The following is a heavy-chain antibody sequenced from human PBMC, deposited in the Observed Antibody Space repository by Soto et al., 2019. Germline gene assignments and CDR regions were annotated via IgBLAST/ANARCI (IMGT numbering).Heavy chain of an antibody. CDR2: INPTTTTT. V-gene: IGHV1-46*01. J-gene: IGHJ6*02. CDR1: ENTFSTYS. Sequence: ASVKVSCKASENTFSTYSLHWVRQAPGQGLEWMGVINPTTTTTTDAQKFQGRVTMTTDTSTSTAYMELRSLRSDDTAVYYCARDHPFIVLVPAALTRYGMDVWGQGTTVTVSS. D-gene: IGHD2-2*01. CDR3: ARDHPFIVLVPAALTRYGMDV.